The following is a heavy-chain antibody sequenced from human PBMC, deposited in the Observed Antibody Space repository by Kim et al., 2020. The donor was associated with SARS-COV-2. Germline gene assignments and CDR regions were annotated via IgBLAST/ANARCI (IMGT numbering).Heavy chain of an antibody. J-gene: IGHJ4*02. V-gene: IGHV1-2*02. CDR2: IEPSSGGT. CDR1: GYTFTGNY. Sequence: ASVKVSCKASGYTFTGNYVHWVRQAPGQGLEWMGWIEPSSGGTERAQKFRGRVTMTRDTSISTAYMEVTGLRSDDTAIYYCARDNDANVFEFWGQGTLVTVSS. D-gene: IGHD2-8*01. CDR3: ARDNDANVFEF.